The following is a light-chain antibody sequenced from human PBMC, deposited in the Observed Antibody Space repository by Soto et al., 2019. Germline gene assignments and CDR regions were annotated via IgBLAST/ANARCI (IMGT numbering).Light chain of an antibody. Sequence: EIVLTQSPATLSVSPGERATLSCRASQSVSGYLAWYQQKPGQAPRLLIYDTSKRVTGIPARFSGSGSGTDFTLTISSLKPEDFVVYYCQQRYNWPPLTFGGGTKVEIK. J-gene: IGKJ4*01. CDR1: QSVSGY. CDR2: DTS. V-gene: IGKV3-11*01. CDR3: QQRYNWPPLT.